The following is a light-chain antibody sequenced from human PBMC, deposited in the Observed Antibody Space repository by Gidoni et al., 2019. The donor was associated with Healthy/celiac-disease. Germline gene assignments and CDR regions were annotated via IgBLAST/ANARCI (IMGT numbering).Light chain of an antibody. CDR1: SSNIGSNT. CDR2: STN. CDR3: AAWDDSLNGYVV. J-gene: IGLJ2*01. Sequence: QSVLTQPPSASGTPGTRVTISCSGSSSNIGSNTVNWYQQLPGTAPKLLIYSTNQRPSGVPDRFSGSKSGTSASLAISGLQSEDEADDYCAAWDDSLNGYVVFGGGTKLTVL. V-gene: IGLV1-44*01.